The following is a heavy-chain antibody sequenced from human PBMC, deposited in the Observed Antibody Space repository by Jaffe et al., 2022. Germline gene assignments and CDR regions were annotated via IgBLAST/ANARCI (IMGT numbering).Heavy chain of an antibody. CDR1: GFTFSSYG. Sequence: QVQLVESGGGVVQPGGSLRLSCAASGFTFSSYGMHWVRQAPGKGLEWVAFIRYDGSNKYYADSVKGRFTISRDNSKNTLYLQMNSLRAEDTAVYYCAKDHTGGSYRNYFDYWGQGTLVTVSS. CDR2: IRYDGSNK. D-gene: IGHD1-26*01. CDR3: AKDHTGGSYRNYFDY. J-gene: IGHJ4*02. V-gene: IGHV3-30*02.